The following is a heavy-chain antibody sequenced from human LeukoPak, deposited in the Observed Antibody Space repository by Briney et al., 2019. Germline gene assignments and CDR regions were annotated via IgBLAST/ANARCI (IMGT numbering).Heavy chain of an antibody. J-gene: IGHJ4*02. CDR2: ISGSGGST. CDR1: GFTFSSYA. Sequence: GRSLRLSCAASGFTFSSYAMSWVRQAPGKGLEWVSAISGSGGSTYYADSVKGRFTISRDNSKNTLYLQMNSLRAEDTAVYYCAKDPVGATPEYYFDYWGQGTLVTVSS. V-gene: IGHV3-23*01. CDR3: AKDPVGATPEYYFDY. D-gene: IGHD1-26*01.